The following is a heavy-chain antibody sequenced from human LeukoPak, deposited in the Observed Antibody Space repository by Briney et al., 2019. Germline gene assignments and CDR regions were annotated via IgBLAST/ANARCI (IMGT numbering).Heavy chain of an antibody. CDR2: IYYSGSS. Sequence: SETLSLTCSVSGASIRDYYWSWIRQPPGKGLEWIGYIYYSGSSNYNPSLKSRVTISVDTSKNQFSLKLSSVTAADTAVYYCAGFDCSGDCYSAFDYWGQGTLVTVSS. CDR1: GASIRDYY. D-gene: IGHD2-21*02. J-gene: IGHJ4*02. V-gene: IGHV4-59*01. CDR3: AGFDCSGDCYSAFDY.